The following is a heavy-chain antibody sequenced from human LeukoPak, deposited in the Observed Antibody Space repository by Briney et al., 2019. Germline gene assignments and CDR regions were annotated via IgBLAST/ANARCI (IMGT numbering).Heavy chain of an antibody. Sequence: PGRSLRLSCAASGFTFSKYAFHWVRQAPGKGLEWVAIIAYDGSHKYYADSVKGRFSISRDNSNNTVLLQMNSLRVEDTAVYYCTFSSYGDHVGVDAFDIWGQGTMVTVSS. CDR1: GFTFSKYA. D-gene: IGHD4-17*01. CDR3: TFSSYGDHVGVDAFDI. V-gene: IGHV3-30-3*01. CDR2: IAYDGSHK. J-gene: IGHJ3*02.